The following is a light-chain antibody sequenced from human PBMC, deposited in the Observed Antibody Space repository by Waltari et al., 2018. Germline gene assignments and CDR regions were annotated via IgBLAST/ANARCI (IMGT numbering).Light chain of an antibody. CDR3: QQANDLPPT. CDR1: QGIASW. CDR2: GAS. V-gene: IGKV1-12*01. Sequence: DVQMTQSPSSVSASVGDSVIITCRASQGIASWLAWYQQKPGKAPQLLIYGASTLQSGVPSRFSGRGSWTEFTLTINGLQPEDFATYFCQQANDLPPTFGQGTRVEI. J-gene: IGKJ1*01.